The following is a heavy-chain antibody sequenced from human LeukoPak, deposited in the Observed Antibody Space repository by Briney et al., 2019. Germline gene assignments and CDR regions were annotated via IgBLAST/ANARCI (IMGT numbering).Heavy chain of an antibody. Sequence: PSETLSLTCAVSGFSISSGYYWGWIRQPPGKGLEYIGSIYRSGNTYYNPSLKSRVTISVDTSKSQFFLKLSSVTAADTAVYYCARDWVVTSYWYFDLWGRGTLVTVSS. V-gene: IGHV4-38-2*02. CDR1: GFSISSGYY. CDR3: ARDWVVTSYWYFDL. J-gene: IGHJ2*01. D-gene: IGHD2-21*02. CDR2: IYRSGNT.